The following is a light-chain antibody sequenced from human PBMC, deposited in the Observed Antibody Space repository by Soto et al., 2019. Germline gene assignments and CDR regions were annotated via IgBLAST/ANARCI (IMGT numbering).Light chain of an antibody. Sequence: IALTHSPSTLSLSPGERATLFSRASQSVSNDVAWYQQKPGQAPRLLIYDASNRATGIPARFSGSGSGTDITLTISSLEPEDFAVYYCQQRGNRPPWTFGQGTKVDIK. V-gene: IGKV3-11*01. CDR1: QSVSND. J-gene: IGKJ1*01. CDR3: QQRGNRPPWT. CDR2: DAS.